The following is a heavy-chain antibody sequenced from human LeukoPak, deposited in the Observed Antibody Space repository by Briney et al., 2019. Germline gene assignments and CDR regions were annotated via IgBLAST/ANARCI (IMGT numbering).Heavy chain of an antibody. CDR1: GGSFSGYY. Sequence: SETLSLTCAVYGGSFSGYYWSWIRQPPGKGLEWIGYIYYSGGTNYNPSLKSRVTISVDTSKNQFSLKLSSVTAADTAVYYCARGRGAFDIWGQGTMVTVSS. CDR3: ARGRGAFDI. J-gene: IGHJ3*02. D-gene: IGHD3-10*01. V-gene: IGHV4-59*12. CDR2: IYYSGGT.